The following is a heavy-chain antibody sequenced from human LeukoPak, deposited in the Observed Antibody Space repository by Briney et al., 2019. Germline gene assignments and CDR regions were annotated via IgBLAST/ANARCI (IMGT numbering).Heavy chain of an antibody. V-gene: IGHV1-8*03. Sequence: ASVKVSCKASGYTFTSYDINWVRQATGQGLEWMGWMNPNSGNTGYAQKFQGRVTITRNTSISTAYMELSSLRSEDTAVYYCARAYSSNPAMDVWGKGTTVTVSS. CDR1: GYTFTSYD. CDR3: ARAYSSNPAMDV. D-gene: IGHD4-11*01. J-gene: IGHJ6*03. CDR2: MNPNSGNT.